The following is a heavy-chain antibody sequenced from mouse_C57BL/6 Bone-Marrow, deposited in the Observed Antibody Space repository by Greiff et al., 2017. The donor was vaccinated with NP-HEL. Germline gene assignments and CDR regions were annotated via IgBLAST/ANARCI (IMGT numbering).Heavy chain of an antibody. CDR3: ARSTTVVATSDY. Sequence: QVQLKEPGPELVKPGASVKLSCKASGYTFTSYWMHWVKQRPGQGLEWIGHIYPSNGGTNYNEKFKSKATLTVDKSSSTAYMQLSSLTSEDSAVYCCARSTTVVATSDYWGQGTTLTVSA. CDR2: IYPSNGGT. CDR1: GYTFTSYW. J-gene: IGHJ2*01. D-gene: IGHD1-1*01. V-gene: IGHV1-53*01.